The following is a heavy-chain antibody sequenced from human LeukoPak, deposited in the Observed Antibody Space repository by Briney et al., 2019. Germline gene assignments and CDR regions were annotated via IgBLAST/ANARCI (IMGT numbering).Heavy chain of an antibody. CDR3: ARDIAAALYDAFDI. J-gene: IGHJ3*02. Sequence: ASVKVSCKASGYTFTSYGISWVRQAPGQGLEWMGWISAYNGNTNYAQKLQGRVTTTTDTSTSTAYMELRSLRSDDTAVYYCARDIAAALYDAFDIWGQGTMVTVSS. CDR1: GYTFTSYG. CDR2: ISAYNGNT. V-gene: IGHV1-18*04. D-gene: IGHD6-13*01.